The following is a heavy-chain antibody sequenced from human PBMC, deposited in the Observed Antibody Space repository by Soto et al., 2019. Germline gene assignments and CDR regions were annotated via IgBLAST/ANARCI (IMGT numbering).Heavy chain of an antibody. V-gene: IGHV3-30-3*01. CDR1: GFTFSSSA. D-gene: IGHD6-19*01. J-gene: IGHJ4*02. CDR2: ISYDGSNK. Sequence: QVQLVESGGGVVQPGRSLRLSCAASGFTFSSSAMHWFRQAPGKGLEWMAVISYDGSNKYFADSVQGRFTMSRDNSKNTMYLQMNSLRAEDTAVYYCARMGWAVAGSYYFDYWGQGTLVTVSS. CDR3: ARMGWAVAGSYYFDY.